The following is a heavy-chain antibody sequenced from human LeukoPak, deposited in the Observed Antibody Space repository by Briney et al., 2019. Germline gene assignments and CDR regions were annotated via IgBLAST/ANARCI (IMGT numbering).Heavy chain of an antibody. CDR3: ARTVNSGSYYYYMDV. J-gene: IGHJ6*03. V-gene: IGHV1-69*05. D-gene: IGHD3-22*01. CDR1: GGTFSSYA. Sequence: SVKVSCKASGGTFSSYAISWVRQAPGQGLEWMGGIIPVFGTANSAQKFQGRVTITTDESTSTAYMELSSLRSEDTAVYYCARTVNSGSYYYYMDVWGKGTTVSVSS. CDR2: IIPVFGTA.